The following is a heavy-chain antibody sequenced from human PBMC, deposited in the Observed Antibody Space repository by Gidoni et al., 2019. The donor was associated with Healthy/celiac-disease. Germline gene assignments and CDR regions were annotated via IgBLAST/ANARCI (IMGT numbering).Heavy chain of an antibody. Sequence: QVQLVESGGGVFLPGRSLILACSASGFTFSSYGMHWVRQAPGKGLEWVAVIWYDVSNKYYADSVKGRFHICRDNSNNTLYLKMNSLRAEDTAVYYCARVRGSSSPYYYYGMDVWGQGTTVTVSS. CDR1: GFTFSSYG. D-gene: IGHD6-6*01. CDR2: IWYDVSNK. J-gene: IGHJ6*02. CDR3: ARVRGSSSPYYYYGMDV. V-gene: IGHV3-33*01.